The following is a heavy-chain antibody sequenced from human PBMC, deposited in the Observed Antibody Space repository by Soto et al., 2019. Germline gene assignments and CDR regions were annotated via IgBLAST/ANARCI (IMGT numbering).Heavy chain of an antibody. D-gene: IGHD3-3*01. CDR1: GYPVTAYY. CDR2: INPATGAA. Sequence: QLHLVQSGAVVKKPGASVTVSCSASGYPVTAYYMHWVRQAPGRGLEWMGGINPATGAAKYTQTFQGGVNMTRDTSTSTVFLEPGGLTSEDTAVFFCARGGGVGVAGSAAFDMWGQGTLVTVSS. V-gene: IGHV1-2*02. CDR3: ARGGGVGVAGSAAFDM. J-gene: IGHJ3*02.